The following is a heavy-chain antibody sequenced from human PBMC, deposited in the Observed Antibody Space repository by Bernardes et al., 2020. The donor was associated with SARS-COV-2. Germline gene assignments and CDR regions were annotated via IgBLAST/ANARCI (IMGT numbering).Heavy chain of an antibody. CDR2: ISDDGSNK. Sequence: GGSLRLSCAASGFTFSSHAMHWVRQAPGKGLEWVTVISDDGSNKYYGDSVKGRFTISRDNSKNTLYLQMNSLRAEDTAVYYCAKGDLEWELLGSFDHWG. J-gene: IGHJ4*01. D-gene: IGHD1-26*01. CDR1: GFTFSSHA. CDR3: AKGDLEWELLGSFDH. V-gene: IGHV3-30*18.